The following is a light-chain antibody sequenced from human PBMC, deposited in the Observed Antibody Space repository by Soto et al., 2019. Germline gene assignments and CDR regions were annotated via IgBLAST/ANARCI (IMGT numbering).Light chain of an antibody. CDR1: SGHSSYA. CDR2: LNSDGRH. V-gene: IGLV4-69*01. J-gene: IGLJ2*01. CDR3: QSYDSSLSGWKV. Sequence: QPVLTQSPSASASLGASVKLTCTLSSGHSSYAIAWHQQQPEKGPRYLMKLNSDGRHYKGDGIPDRFSGSSSGAERYLTISSLQSEDEADYYCQSYDSSLSGWKVFGGGTKLTVL.